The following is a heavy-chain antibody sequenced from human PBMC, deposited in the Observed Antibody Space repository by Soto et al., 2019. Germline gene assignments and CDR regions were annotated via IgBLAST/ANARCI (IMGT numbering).Heavy chain of an antibody. CDR1: GFTFSSYS. Sequence: KPGGSLRLSCAASGFTFSSYSMNWVRQAPGKGLEWVSSISSSSSYIYYADSVKGRFTISRDNAKNSLYLQMNSLRAEDTAVYYCARDFLDIVVVPAAIGHWGQGTLVTVSS. CDR2: ISSSSSYI. J-gene: IGHJ4*02. CDR3: ARDFLDIVVVPAAIGH. V-gene: IGHV3-21*01. D-gene: IGHD2-2*03.